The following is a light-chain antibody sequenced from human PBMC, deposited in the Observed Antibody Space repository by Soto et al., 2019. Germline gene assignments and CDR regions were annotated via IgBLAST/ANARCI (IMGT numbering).Light chain of an antibody. V-gene: IGLV2-14*01. CDR3: SAYICSIILYV. J-gene: IGLJ1*01. CDR1: SSDVGGYNY. Sequence: QSVLAQSASVSGSPGQSITISCTGTSSDVGGYNYVSWYQQHPGKAPKLMIYDVSNRPSGVSNRFSGSKSGNTASLTISGLQAEDEADYYCSAYICSIILYVFVTRSMVTVL. CDR2: DVS.